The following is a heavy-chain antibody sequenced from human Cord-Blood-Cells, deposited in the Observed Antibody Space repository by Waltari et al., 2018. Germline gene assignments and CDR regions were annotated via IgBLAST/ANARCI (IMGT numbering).Heavy chain of an antibody. V-gene: IGHV1-2*02. CDR1: GYTFTGYY. J-gene: IGHJ4*02. CDR3: ARALYSSGWYYFDY. Sequence: QVQLVQSGAEVKKPGASVKVSCKASGYTFTGYYMHWVRQAPGQGLGWLGWINPTSGGTNYAQKFQGRVTMTRDTSISTAYMELSRLRSDDTAVYYCARALYSSGWYYFDYWGQGTLVTVSS. CDR2: INPTSGGT. D-gene: IGHD6-19*01.